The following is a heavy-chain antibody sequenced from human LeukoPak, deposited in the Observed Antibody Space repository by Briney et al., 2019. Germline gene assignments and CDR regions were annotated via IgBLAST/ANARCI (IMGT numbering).Heavy chain of an antibody. J-gene: IGHJ4*02. D-gene: IGHD1-26*01. CDR3: AKNIVGATSGFDY. V-gene: IGHV3-23*01. CDR2: ISGSGGST. CDR1: GFTFSSYA. Sequence: GGSLRLSCAASGFTFSSYAMSWVRQAPGKGLEWVSAISGSGGSTYYADSEKGRFTISRDNSKNTLYLQMNSLRAEDTAVYYCAKNIVGATSGFDYWGQGTLVTVSS.